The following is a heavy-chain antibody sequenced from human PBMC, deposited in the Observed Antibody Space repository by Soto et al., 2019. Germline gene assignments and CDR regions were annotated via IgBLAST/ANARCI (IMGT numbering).Heavy chain of an antibody. CDR1: GYTFTSYG. J-gene: IGHJ3*02. Sequence: GASVKVSCKASGYTFTSYGISWVRQAPGQGLEWMGWISAYNGNKNYAQKLQGRVTMTTDTSTSTAYMELRSLRSDDTAVYYCARWLLLVPAAIVSRKVNADDAFDIWGQGTMVTVSS. V-gene: IGHV1-18*01. CDR3: ARWLLLVPAAIVSRKVNADDAFDI. D-gene: IGHD2-2*01. CDR2: ISAYNGNK.